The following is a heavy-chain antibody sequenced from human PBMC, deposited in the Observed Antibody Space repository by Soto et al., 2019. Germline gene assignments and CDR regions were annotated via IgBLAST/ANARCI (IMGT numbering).Heavy chain of an antibody. CDR2: INHSGST. Sequence: SETLSLTCAVYGGSFSGYYWSWIRQPPGKGLEWIGEINHSGSTNYNPSLKSRVTISVDTSKNQFSLKLSSVTAADTAVYYCARGLRTIWGILFDPWGQGTLVTVSS. J-gene: IGHJ5*02. CDR1: GGSFSGYY. V-gene: IGHV4-34*01. D-gene: IGHD2-21*01. CDR3: ARGLRTIWGILFDP.